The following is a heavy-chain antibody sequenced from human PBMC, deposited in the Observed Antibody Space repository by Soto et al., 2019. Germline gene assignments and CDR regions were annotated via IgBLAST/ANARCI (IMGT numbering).Heavy chain of an antibody. D-gene: IGHD2-15*01. CDR3: ARDGYCSGGSCYIFKHSGAFDI. V-gene: IGHV4-59*01. CDR1: GGSISSYY. J-gene: IGHJ3*02. Sequence: PSETLSLTCTVSGGSISSYYWSWIRQPPGKGLEWIGYIYYSGSTNYNPSLKSRVTISVDTSKNQFSLKLSSVTAADTAVYYCARDGYCSGGSCYIFKHSGAFDIWGQGPMVTVSS. CDR2: IYYSGST.